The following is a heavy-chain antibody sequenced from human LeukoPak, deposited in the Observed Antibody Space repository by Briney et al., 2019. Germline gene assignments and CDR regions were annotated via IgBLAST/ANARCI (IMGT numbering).Heavy chain of an antibody. CDR2: IDYSGST. CDR1: GGSVIITSYY. Sequence: NTSETLSLTCTVSGGSVIITSYYWGWIRQPPGKGPEWIGSIDYSGSTYYNPSLKSRVTISVDTSKNQFSLRLSSVTAADTAVYYCARPVGSGWSSLFDYWGQGTLVTVSS. D-gene: IGHD6-19*01. CDR3: ARPVGSGWSSLFDY. V-gene: IGHV4-39*01. J-gene: IGHJ4*02.